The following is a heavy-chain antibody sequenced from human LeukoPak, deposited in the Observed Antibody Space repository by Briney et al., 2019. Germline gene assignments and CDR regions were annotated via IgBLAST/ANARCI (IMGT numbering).Heavy chain of an antibody. V-gene: IGHV3-21*01. Sequence: PGGSLRLSCAASGFSFSNYSMNWVRQAPGKGLEWVSSISSSRTAFRYYAESVRGRFTISRDNAKNSLYLQMNSLRAEDTAVYYCARSCGGDCYSDYWGQGTLVTVSS. D-gene: IGHD2-21*02. J-gene: IGHJ4*02. CDR3: ARSCGGDCYSDY. CDR2: ISSSRTAFR. CDR1: GFSFSNYS.